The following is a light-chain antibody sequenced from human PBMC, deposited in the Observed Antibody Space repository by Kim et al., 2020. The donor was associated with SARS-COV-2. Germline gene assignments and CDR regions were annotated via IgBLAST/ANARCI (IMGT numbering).Light chain of an antibody. J-gene: IGLJ3*02. CDR1: SGDISDYKY. V-gene: IGLV2-14*04. CDR3: SSYTRSGTLYVV. CDR2: AVS. Sequence: VRMSCAAGSGDISDYKYHSWYQQHQGKAPKIIISAVSDRPSWISNRFSGSKSGNTASLTISRLQAEDEADYYCSSYTRSGTLYVVFGGGTQLTVL.